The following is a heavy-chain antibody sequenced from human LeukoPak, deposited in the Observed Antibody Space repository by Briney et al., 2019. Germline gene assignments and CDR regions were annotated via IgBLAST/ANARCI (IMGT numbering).Heavy chain of an antibody. CDR3: ARHPFGGNSEGVDY. V-gene: IGHV5-51*01. Sequence: GAYLKISCKGSEFSFATYWIGWVRQMPGKGLEWMGIIYPSDSDTKYSPSFQGQVTISADKSISTAYLQWSSLKASDTAMYYCARHPFGGNSEGVDYWGQGTLVTVSS. CDR2: IYPSDSDT. D-gene: IGHD4-23*01. CDR1: EFSFATYW. J-gene: IGHJ4*02.